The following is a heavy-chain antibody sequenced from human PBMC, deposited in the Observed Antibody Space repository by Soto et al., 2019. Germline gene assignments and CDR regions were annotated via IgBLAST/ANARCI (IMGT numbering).Heavy chain of an antibody. CDR3: AKGYCPNGVCYTEY. J-gene: IGHJ4*02. Sequence: EVQLLESGGGLVQPGGSLRLSCAASGFTFSSYAMTWVRQAPGKGLEWVSSIGGSASYTFYADSVKGRFTISRDNSKNTLYLQMNGLRAEDTAVYYCAKGYCPNGVCYTEYWGQGTLVTVSS. D-gene: IGHD2-8*01. V-gene: IGHV3-23*01. CDR1: GFTFSSYA. CDR2: IGGSASYT.